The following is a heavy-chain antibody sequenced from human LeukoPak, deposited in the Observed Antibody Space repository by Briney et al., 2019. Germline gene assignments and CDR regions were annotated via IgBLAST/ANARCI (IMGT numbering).Heavy chain of an antibody. D-gene: IGHD1-26*01. Sequence: GGSLRLSCAASGFTFSSYSMNWVRQAPGKGLEWVSSISSSGSYIYYADSVKGRFTISRDNAKNSLYLQMNSLRAEDTAVYYCARDYGIVGAIGYWGQGTLVTVSS. V-gene: IGHV3-21*01. CDR2: ISSSGSYI. CDR1: GFTFSSYS. CDR3: ARDYGIVGAIGY. J-gene: IGHJ4*02.